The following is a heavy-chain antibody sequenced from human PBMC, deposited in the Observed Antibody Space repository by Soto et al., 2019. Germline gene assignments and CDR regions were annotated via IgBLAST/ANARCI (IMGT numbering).Heavy chain of an antibody. CDR3: ARHNYDFWSGYDLGGAFDY. D-gene: IGHD3-3*01. Sequence: PSETLSLTSTVSGGSIRSSSYYWGWIRQPPGKGLEWIGSIYYSGSTYYNPSLKSRVTISVDTSKNQFSLKLSSVTAADTAVYYCARHNYDFWSGYDLGGAFDYWGQGTLVTVSS. CDR2: IYYSGST. CDR1: GGSIRSSSYY. V-gene: IGHV4-39*01. J-gene: IGHJ4*02.